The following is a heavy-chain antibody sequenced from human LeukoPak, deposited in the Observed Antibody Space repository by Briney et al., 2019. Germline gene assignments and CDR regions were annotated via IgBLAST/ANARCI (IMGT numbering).Heavy chain of an antibody. J-gene: IGHJ4*02. CDR1: GFTSSSYA. CDR2: ISGSGGST. CDR3: AKFVRGGVRRPYYFDY. Sequence: PGGSLRLSCAASGFTSSSYAMSWVRQAPGKGLEWVSAISGSGGSTYYADSVKGRFTISRDNSKNTLYLQMNSLRAEDTAVYYCAKFVRGGVRRPYYFDYWGQGTLVTVSS. V-gene: IGHV3-23*01. D-gene: IGHD3-10*01.